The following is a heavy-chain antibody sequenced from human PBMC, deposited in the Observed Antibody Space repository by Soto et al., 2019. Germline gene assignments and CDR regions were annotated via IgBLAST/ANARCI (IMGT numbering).Heavy chain of an antibody. J-gene: IGHJ4*02. CDR1: GFIFSQYS. CDR3: ANSGGYYPRAYYFDY. CDR2: ISSTGALM. D-gene: IGHD1-26*01. V-gene: IGHV3-21*04. Sequence: GGSLRISCAASGFIFSQYSMNWVRQAPGKGLEWVSSISSTGALMYYADSVKGRFTISRDNAKNSLYLQMNSLGAEDTAMYYCANSGGYYPRAYYFDYWGQGTLVTVSS.